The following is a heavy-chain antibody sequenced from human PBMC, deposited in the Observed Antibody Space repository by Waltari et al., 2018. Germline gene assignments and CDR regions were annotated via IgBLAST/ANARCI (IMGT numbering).Heavy chain of an antibody. V-gene: IGHV4-38-2*02. CDR3: ARDQRDGYNQPLFDY. D-gene: IGHD5-12*01. CDR1: GYSISSGYY. J-gene: IGHJ4*02. CDR2: IYHSGST. Sequence: QVQLQESGPGLVKPSETLSLTCAVSGYSISSGYYWGWIRPPPGKGLEWIGSIYHSGSTYYNPSLKSRVTISVDTSKNQFSLKLSSVTAADTAVYYCARDQRDGYNQPLFDYWGQGTLVTVSS.